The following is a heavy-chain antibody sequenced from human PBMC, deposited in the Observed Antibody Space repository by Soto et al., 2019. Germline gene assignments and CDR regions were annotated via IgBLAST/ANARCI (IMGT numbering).Heavy chain of an antibody. J-gene: IGHJ5*02. CDR3: ARGPTTYCSGGSCYLFDP. D-gene: IGHD2-15*01. CDR2: INPSGGST. V-gene: IGHV1-46*03. CDR1: GYTFTSYY. Sequence: QVQLVQSGAEVKKPGASVKVSCKASGYTFTSYYMHWVRQAPGQGLEWMGIINPSGGSTSYAQKFQGRVTMTRDRSTSTVYMELSSLRSEDTAVYYCARGPTTYCSGGSCYLFDPWGQGTLVTVSS.